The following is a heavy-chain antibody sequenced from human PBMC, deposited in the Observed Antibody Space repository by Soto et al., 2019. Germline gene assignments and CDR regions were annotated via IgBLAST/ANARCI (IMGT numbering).Heavy chain of an antibody. V-gene: IGHV1-58*02. D-gene: IGHD6-13*01. CDR2: IVVGSGNT. J-gene: IGHJ6*03. CDR3: AAQYSSSWNNYYYYYMDV. CDR1: GFTFTSSA. Sequence: SVKVSCKASGFTFTSSAMQWVRQARGQRLEWIGWIVVGSGNTNYAQKFQERVTITRDMSTSTAYMELSSLRSEDTAVYYCAAQYSSSWNNYYYYYMDVWGKGTTVTVSS.